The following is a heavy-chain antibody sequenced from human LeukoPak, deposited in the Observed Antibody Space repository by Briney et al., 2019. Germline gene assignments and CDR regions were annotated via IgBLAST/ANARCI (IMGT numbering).Heavy chain of an antibody. J-gene: IGHJ4*02. CDR2: INPNSGGT. D-gene: IGHD5-18*01. Sequence: GASVKVSCKASGYTFTGYYMHWVRQVPGQGLEWMGRINPNSGGTNYAQKFQGRVTMTRDTSISTAYMELSRPRSDDTAVYYCAREDSGYSYVEPFDYWGQGTLVTVSS. V-gene: IGHV1-2*06. CDR3: AREDSGYSYVEPFDY. CDR1: GYTFTGYY.